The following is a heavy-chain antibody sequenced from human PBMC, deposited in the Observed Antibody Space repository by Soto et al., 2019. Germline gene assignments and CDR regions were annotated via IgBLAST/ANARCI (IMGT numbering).Heavy chain of an antibody. V-gene: IGHV4-30-4*01. D-gene: IGHD2-8*01. CDR1: GGSISSGDYY. CDR3: ARVASPLYGAYCTNGVCQHTLDY. CDR2: IYYSGST. J-gene: IGHJ4*02. Sequence: PSETLSLTCTVSGGSISSGDYYWSWIRQPPGKGLEWIGYIYYSGSTYYNPSLKSRVTISVDASKNQFSLKLSSVTAADTAVYYCARVASPLYGAYCTNGVCQHTLDYWGQRTLVTVSS.